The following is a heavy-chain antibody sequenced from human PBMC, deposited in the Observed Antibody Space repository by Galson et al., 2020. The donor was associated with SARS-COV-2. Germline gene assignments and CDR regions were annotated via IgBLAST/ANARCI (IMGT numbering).Heavy chain of an antibody. V-gene: IGHV4-59*13. CDR2: IYSSGST. J-gene: IGHJ1*01. D-gene: IGHD6-19*01. Sequence: SETLSLTCTVSGGSISTYYWSWIRQPPGKGLEWIGYIYSSGSTHYTPSLKSRVTISVDTSKNQFSLKLSSVTAADTAVYYCARGGGQWLDGGYSKYWGQGTLVTVSS. CDR3: ARGGGQWLDGGYSKY. CDR1: GGSISTYY.